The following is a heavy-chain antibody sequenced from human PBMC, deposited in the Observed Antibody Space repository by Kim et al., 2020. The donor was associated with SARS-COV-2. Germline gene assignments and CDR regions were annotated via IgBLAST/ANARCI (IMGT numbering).Heavy chain of an antibody. D-gene: IGHD4-17*01. Sequence: GGSLRLSCAASGFTFSDYYMSWIRQAPGKGLEWVSYISYSGNIIYYADSVKGRFTISRDNAKNSVYLQMNSLSVEDTAVYYCARDPNRITTVTTGWVFWGPRALVTVSS. J-gene: IGHJ4*02. V-gene: IGHV3-11*04. CDR3: ARDPNRITTVTTGWVF. CDR2: ISYSGNII. CDR1: GFTFSDYY.